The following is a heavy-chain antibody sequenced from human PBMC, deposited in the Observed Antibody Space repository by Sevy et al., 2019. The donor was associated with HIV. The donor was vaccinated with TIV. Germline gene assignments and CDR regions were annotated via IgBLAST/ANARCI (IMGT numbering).Heavy chain of an antibody. D-gene: IGHD3-9*01. CDR3: ARGLRGYDILTGYSVGNWFDP. Sequence: SETLSLTCTVSAGSISSYYWSWIRQPPGKGLEWIAYIHDSGNTNYNPSLKSRVTISIDTSKNQFSLKLSSVTAADTAVYYCARGLRGYDILTGYSVGNWFDPWGQGTLVTVSS. V-gene: IGHV4-59*01. CDR2: IHDSGNT. CDR1: AGSISSYY. J-gene: IGHJ5*02.